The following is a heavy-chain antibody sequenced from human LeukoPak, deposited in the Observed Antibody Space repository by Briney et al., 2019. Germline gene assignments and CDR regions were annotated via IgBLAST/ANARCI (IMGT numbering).Heavy chain of an antibody. J-gene: IGHJ4*02. Sequence: PSETLSLTCTVSGGSISDYYWTWIRQSPGTGLEWIWYMDYSGSTAYNPSLKSRVTISIDTSKKQFSLELSSVTAADTAIYFCARRKRGSGGPFDYWGQGTLVTVSS. CDR3: ARRKRGSGGPFDY. CDR2: MDYSGST. V-gene: IGHV4-59*08. CDR1: GGSISDYY. D-gene: IGHD6-19*01.